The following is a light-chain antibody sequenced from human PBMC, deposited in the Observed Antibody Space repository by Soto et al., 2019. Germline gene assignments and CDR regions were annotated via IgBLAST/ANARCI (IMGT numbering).Light chain of an antibody. V-gene: IGKV1-39*01. CDR2: AAS. CDR1: QSISSY. Sequence: DLQMTQAPSSLSASVGDRVNITCRASQSISSYLNWYQQKPGKAPKLLVYAASRLQSVVPSRFSGTGSWTDFTRTISSLQPEDFATYYCQQSFRTQFTFGPGNKLDSK. CDR3: QQSFRTQFT. J-gene: IGKJ3*01.